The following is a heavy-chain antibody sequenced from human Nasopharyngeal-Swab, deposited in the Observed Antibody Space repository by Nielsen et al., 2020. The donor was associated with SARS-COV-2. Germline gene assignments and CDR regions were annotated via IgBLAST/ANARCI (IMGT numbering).Heavy chain of an antibody. CDR2: ISSDGSDK. CDR1: GFTFSSYA. CDR3: ARTDRGGSYFSQYYYYMDV. Sequence: GESLKISCATSGFTFSSYAMHWVRQAPGKGLEWVAVISSDGSDKFYADSVKGRFSISRDTSRSAVSLQMNSLRAEDTALYYCARTDRGGSYFSQYYYYMDVWGTGTTVTVSS. V-gene: IGHV3-30*03. J-gene: IGHJ6*03. D-gene: IGHD1-26*01.